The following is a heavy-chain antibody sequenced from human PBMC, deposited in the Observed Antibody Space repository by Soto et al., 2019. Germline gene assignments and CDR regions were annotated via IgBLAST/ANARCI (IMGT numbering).Heavy chain of an antibody. D-gene: IGHD2-15*01. CDR2: ISYSGST. Sequence: QVQLQESGPRLVKPSQTLSLTCIVSGGSISSGGYYWTWIRQLPGKGLEWIGYISYSGSTNYNPSLMTRVTISLDPSTSQFHPTLSSPTAAHTAVYYCARRSYCIGRNCYTVSGGWFDPWGKGTLVTVSS. J-gene: IGHJ5*02. CDR3: ARRSYCIGRNCYTVSGGWFDP. V-gene: IGHV4-31*03. CDR1: GGSISSGGYY.